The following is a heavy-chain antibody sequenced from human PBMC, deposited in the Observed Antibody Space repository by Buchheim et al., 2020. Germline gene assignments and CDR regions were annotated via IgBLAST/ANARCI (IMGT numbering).Heavy chain of an antibody. Sequence: QVQLKESGGGVVQPGRSLRLSCAASGFTFSSYAMHWVRQAPGKGLEWVAVISYDGSNKYYADSVKGRFTISRDNSKTTLYLQMNSLRAEDTAVYYCARAAGYCTNGVCYSFDYWGQGTL. D-gene: IGHD2-8*01. CDR2: ISYDGSNK. J-gene: IGHJ4*02. CDR1: GFTFSSYA. V-gene: IGHV3-30-3*01. CDR3: ARAAGYCTNGVCYSFDY.